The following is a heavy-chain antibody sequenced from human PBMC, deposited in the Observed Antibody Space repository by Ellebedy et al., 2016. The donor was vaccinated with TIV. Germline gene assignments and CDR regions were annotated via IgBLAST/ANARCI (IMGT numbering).Heavy chain of an antibody. D-gene: IGHD6-13*01. V-gene: IGHV3-11*01. CDR2: ISGSGSTI. CDR3: ARDARFIDQQHNWFDP. Sequence: GESLKISCAASGFTFSDYYMNWIRQAPGKGLEWASYISGSGSTISYAASVKGRFTISRDNAKNSLYLQVNSLRAEDTAVYYCARDARFIDQQHNWFDPWGQGTLVTVSS. CDR1: GFTFSDYY. J-gene: IGHJ5*02.